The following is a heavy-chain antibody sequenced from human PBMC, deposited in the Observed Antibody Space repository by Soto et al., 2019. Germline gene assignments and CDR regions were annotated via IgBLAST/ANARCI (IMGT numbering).Heavy chain of an antibody. V-gene: IGHV1-3*01. CDR2: INAGNGNT. D-gene: IGHD3-10*01. Sequence: GASVKVSCKASGYTFTSYAMHWVRQAPGQRLEWMGWINAGNGNTKYSQKFQGRVTITRDTSASTAYMELSSLRSEDTAVYYCARGPITMVGGGSHWFEPSGQGTLVSVAS. J-gene: IGHJ5*02. CDR3: ARGPITMVGGGSHWFEP. CDR1: GYTFTSYA.